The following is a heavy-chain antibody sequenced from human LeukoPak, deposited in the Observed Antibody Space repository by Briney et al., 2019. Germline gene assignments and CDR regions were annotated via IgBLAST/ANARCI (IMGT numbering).Heavy chain of an antibody. D-gene: IGHD3-22*01. V-gene: IGHV5-51*03. CDR1: GYSFTSYW. J-gene: IGHJ4*02. CDR3: ASGPLDYYDSSGSYDY. Sequence: KPGESLEISCKGSGYSFTSYWIGWVRQMPGKGLEWMGIIYPGDSDTRYSPSFQGQVTISADKSISTAYLQWSSLKASDTAMYYCASGPLDYYDSSGSYDYWGQGTLVTVSS. CDR2: IYPGDSDT.